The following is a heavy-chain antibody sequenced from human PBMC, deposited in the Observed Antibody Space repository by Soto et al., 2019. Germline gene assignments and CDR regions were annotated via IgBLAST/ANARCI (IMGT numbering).Heavy chain of an antibody. J-gene: IGHJ4*02. Sequence: PSETLSLTCTVSGGSISSGDYYWSWIRQPPGKGLEWIGYIYYSGSTYYNPSLKSRVTISVDTSKNQFSLKLSSVTAADTAVYYCASNSYRYTFYDYWGQGTLVTSPQ. CDR2: IYYSGST. V-gene: IGHV4-30-4*01. CDR3: ASNSYRYTFYDY. D-gene: IGHD5-18*01. CDR1: GGSISSGDYY.